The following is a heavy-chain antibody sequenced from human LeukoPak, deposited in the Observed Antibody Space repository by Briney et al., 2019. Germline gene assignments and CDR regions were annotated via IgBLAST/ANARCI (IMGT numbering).Heavy chain of an antibody. CDR1: GFTFSGSA. J-gene: IGHJ4*02. CDR2: VKQDGSEK. D-gene: IGHD4-11*01. Sequence: GGSLRFSCAASGFTFSGSAMHWVRQAPGKGLECVAYVKQDGSEKYYVDSVKGRFTISRDNAKNTLYLQMNSLRAEDTAVYYCARALGDYSNYRYWGQGTLVTVSS. CDR3: ARALGDYSNYRY. V-gene: IGHV3-7*01.